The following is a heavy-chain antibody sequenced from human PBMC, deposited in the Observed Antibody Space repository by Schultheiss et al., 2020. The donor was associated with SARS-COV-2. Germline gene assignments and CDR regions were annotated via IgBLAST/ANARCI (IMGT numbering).Heavy chain of an antibody. J-gene: IGHJ4*02. D-gene: IGHD4-17*01. CDR3: AKDIVSLLRSPKVGFDY. Sequence: SETLSLTCTVSGGSLSGGTYYWSWIRQPPGKGLEWIGYIYYSGSTNYNPSLKSRVTISVDTSKNQFSLKLSSVTAADTALYYCAKDIVSLLRSPKVGFDYWGQGTLVTVSS. CDR1: GGSLSGGTYY. CDR2: IYYSGST. V-gene: IGHV4-61*01.